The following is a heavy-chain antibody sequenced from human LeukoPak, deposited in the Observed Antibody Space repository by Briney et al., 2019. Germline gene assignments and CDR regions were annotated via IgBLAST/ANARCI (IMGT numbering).Heavy chain of an antibody. CDR2: INHSGST. V-gene: IGHV4-34*01. CDR1: GGSFSGYY. CDR3: ARGVWIHMKYFDY. D-gene: IGHD5-18*01. J-gene: IGHJ4*02. Sequence: SSETLSLTCAVYGGSFSGYYWSWIRQPPGKGLEWIGEINHSGSTNYNPSLKSRVTISVDTSKNQFSLKLSSVTAADTAVYYCARGVWIHMKYFDYWGQGTLVTVSS.